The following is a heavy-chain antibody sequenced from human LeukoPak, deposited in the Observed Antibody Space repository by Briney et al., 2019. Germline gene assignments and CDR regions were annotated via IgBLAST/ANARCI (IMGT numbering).Heavy chain of an antibody. J-gene: IGHJ4*02. V-gene: IGHV3-33*08. D-gene: IGHD3-22*01. CDR1: GISFASYW. CDR2: IWYDGSNK. Sequence: PGGSLRLSCAASGISFASYWVTWVRQAPGKGLEWVAVIWYDGSNKYYADSVKGRFTISRDNSKNTLYLQMNSLRAEDTAVYYCARESYDSSGYYYESDWGQGTLVTVSS. CDR3: ARESYDSSGYYYESD.